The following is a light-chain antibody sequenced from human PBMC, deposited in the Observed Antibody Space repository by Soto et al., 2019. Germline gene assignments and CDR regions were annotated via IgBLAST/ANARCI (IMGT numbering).Light chain of an antibody. CDR1: QSINTY. J-gene: IGKJ4*01. Sequence: DIQMTQSPSSLSASIVDRVTITCRASQSINTYLNWYQQKPGKAPELLIYSASTLQSGVPSRFSGSGSGTDFTLTIRSLQPEDLATYYCQQSYSTVALTCGGGTKGDIK. CDR2: SAS. CDR3: QQSYSTVALT. V-gene: IGKV1-39*01.